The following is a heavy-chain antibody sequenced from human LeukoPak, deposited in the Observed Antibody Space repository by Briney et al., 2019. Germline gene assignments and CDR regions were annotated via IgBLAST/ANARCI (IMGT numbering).Heavy chain of an antibody. CDR3: ARDFRWFGELNYFDY. CDR2: IYSGGST. V-gene: IGHV3-66*01. J-gene: IGHJ4*02. Sequence: PGGSLRLSCAASGFTFSSYSMSWVRQAPGKGLEWVSVIYSGGSTYYADSVKGRFTISRDNSKNTLYLQMNSLRAEDTAVYYCARDFRWFGELNYFDYWGQGTLVTVSS. D-gene: IGHD3-10*01. CDR1: GFTFSSYS.